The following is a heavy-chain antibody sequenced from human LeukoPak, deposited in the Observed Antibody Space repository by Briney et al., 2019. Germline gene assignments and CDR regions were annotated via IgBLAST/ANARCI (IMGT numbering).Heavy chain of an antibody. CDR2: INHSGST. V-gene: IGHV4-34*01. Sequence: PSETLSLTCAVYGGSFSGYYWSWIRQPPGKGLEWIGEINHSGSTNYNPSLKSRVTISVDTSKNQFSLKLSSVTAADTAVYYCARDPYSSGWSFDYWGQGTLVTVSS. CDR1: GGSFSGYY. D-gene: IGHD6-19*01. CDR3: ARDPYSSGWSFDY. J-gene: IGHJ4*02.